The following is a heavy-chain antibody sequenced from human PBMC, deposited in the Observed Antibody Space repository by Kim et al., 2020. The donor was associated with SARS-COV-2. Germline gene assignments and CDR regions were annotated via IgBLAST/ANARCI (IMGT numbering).Heavy chain of an antibody. Sequence: GGSLRLSCAASGFIFSNAWMNLVRQAPGKGLEWVGRIKSITNGGTTDYAAPVKGRFTISRDDSKNTLYLQMNSLKTEDTAVYYCTRDLDFQHWGQGTLVTVSS. CDR1: GFIFSNAW. CDR2: IKSITNGGTT. CDR3: TRDLDFQH. J-gene: IGHJ1*01. V-gene: IGHV3-15*01.